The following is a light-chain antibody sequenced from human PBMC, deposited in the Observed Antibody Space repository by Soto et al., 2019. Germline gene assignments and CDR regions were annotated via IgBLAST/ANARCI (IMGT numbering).Light chain of an antibody. CDR1: QSISRY. V-gene: IGKV1-39*01. CDR3: QQSYSTPYT. Sequence: DIQMTQSPSTLSASVGDRVTITCRASQSISRYLAWYQKKPVEAPKLLIYDASSLQSGVPSRFSGSGSGTDFTLTISSLQPEDFATYYCQQSYSTPYTFGQGTKLEIK. J-gene: IGKJ2*01. CDR2: DAS.